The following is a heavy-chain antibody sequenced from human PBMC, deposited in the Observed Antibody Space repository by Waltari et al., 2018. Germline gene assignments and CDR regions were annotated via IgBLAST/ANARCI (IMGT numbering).Heavy chain of an antibody. V-gene: IGHV4-61*02. Sequence: QVQLQESGPGLVKPSQTLSLTCTVSGGSISSGSYYWSWIRQPAGKGLEWIGRIYTSGSTNYNPSLKSRVTISVDTSKNQFSLKLSSVTAADTAVYYCARGLLWFGEIKEPTSFDYWGQGTLVTVSS. J-gene: IGHJ4*02. CDR1: GGSISSGSYY. D-gene: IGHD3-10*01. CDR3: ARGLLWFGEIKEPTSFDY. CDR2: IYTSGST.